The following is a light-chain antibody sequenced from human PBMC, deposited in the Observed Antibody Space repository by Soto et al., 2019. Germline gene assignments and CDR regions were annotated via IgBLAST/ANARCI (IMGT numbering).Light chain of an antibody. J-gene: IGKJ5*01. CDR2: AAS. V-gene: IGKV1-39*01. CDR1: RNVSIY. Sequence: EIPLTQSPSSLAASVGDGLTLTCRASRNVSIYLNWFQQKPGKAPKLLIYAASSLQSGVPSRFSGSGSGTDFTLTISSLQPEDFATYYCQQSYSTPTFGQGTRLEIK. CDR3: QQSYSTPT.